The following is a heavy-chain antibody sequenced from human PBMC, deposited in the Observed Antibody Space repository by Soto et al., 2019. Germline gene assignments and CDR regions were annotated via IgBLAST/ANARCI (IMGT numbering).Heavy chain of an antibody. Sequence: QVQLVESGGGVVQPGRSLRLSCTASGFTFSRYGMHWVRQGPGKGLEWVAGILYDGSKKYYGDSVKGRFTISRDNSKNTMYLQMNSVRAEDTAVYLCVKDDGGGMVNVMSFYGMDVWGQGTTVTVSS. CDR3: VKDDGGGMVNVMSFYGMDV. J-gene: IGHJ6*02. V-gene: IGHV3-30*18. D-gene: IGHD3-16*01. CDR2: ILYDGSKK. CDR1: GFTFSRYG.